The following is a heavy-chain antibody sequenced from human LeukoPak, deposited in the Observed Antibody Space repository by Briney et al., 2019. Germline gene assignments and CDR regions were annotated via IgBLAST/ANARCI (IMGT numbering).Heavy chain of an antibody. CDR3: AGEGHYYDSSGYYYGGEDY. Sequence: SETLSLTCTVSGGSISSYYWSWIRQPAGKGLEWIGRIYTRGSTNYNPSLKSRVTMSVDASKNQFSLKLSSVTAADTAVYYCAGEGHYYDSSGYYYGGEDYWGQGTLVTVSS. CDR1: GGSISSYY. V-gene: IGHV4-4*07. CDR2: IYTRGST. D-gene: IGHD3-22*01. J-gene: IGHJ4*02.